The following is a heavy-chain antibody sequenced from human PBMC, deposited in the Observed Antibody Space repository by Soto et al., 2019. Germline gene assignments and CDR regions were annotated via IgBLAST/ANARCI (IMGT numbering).Heavy chain of an antibody. CDR3: ARAGLPQHIVVVTAILPDY. Sequence: QVQLVQSGAEVKKPGASVKVSCKASGYTFTSYGISWVRQAPGQGLEWMGWISAYNGNTNYAQKLQGSVTMTTDTSTSTAYMELRSLRSDDTAVYYCARAGLPQHIVVVTAILPDYWGQGTLVTVSS. CDR2: ISAYNGNT. CDR1: GYTFTSYG. V-gene: IGHV1-18*01. J-gene: IGHJ4*02. D-gene: IGHD2-21*02.